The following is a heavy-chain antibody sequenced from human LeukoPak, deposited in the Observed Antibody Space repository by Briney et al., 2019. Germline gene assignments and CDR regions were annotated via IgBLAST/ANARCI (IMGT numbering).Heavy chain of an antibody. CDR1: GLTFSPYG. CDR3: ASSNGYLDH. CDR2: IAGSSSPI. D-gene: IGHD3-22*01. V-gene: IGHV3-48*04. J-gene: IGHJ4*02. Sequence: PGGSLRLSCAASGLTFSPYGMNWVRQAPVKGLEWLSYIAGSSSPIYYADSVKGRFTISRDNAKNSVYLQMNSLRAEDTAVYYCASSNGYLDHWGQGTLVTVSS.